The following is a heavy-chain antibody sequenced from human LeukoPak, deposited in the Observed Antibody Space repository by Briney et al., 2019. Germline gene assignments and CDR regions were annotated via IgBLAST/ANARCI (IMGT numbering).Heavy chain of an antibody. D-gene: IGHD1-26*01. J-gene: IGHJ4*02. CDR2: IYNNGRT. V-gene: IGHV4-59*12. CDR1: GGSISSYY. CDR3: ARGCHNSAVGSVFDF. Sequence: SENLSLTCTVSGGSISSYYWSWIRQPPGKGLEWIGYIYNNGRTNYNPSLKSRVTISLDTSRNQFSLKLSSVTAADTAVYFCARGCHNSAVGSVFDFWGQGILVTVSS.